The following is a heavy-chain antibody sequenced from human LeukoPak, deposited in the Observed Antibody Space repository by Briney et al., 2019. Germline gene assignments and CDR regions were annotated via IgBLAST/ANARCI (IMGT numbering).Heavy chain of an antibody. CDR2: IYYSGST. D-gene: IGHD3-22*01. CDR1: GGSISSYY. Sequence: SETLSLTCTVSGGSISSYYWSWIRQPPGKGLEWIGYIYYSGSTNYNPSLKSRVTISVDTSKNQFSLKLSSVTAADTAVYYCAGYYYDSSGYYYGVYYYYGMDVWGQGTTVTVSS. CDR3: AGYYYDSSGYYYGVYYYYGMDV. J-gene: IGHJ6*02. V-gene: IGHV4-59*08.